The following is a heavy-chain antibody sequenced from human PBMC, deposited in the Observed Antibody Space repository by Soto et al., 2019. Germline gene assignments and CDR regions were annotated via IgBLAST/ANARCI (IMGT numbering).Heavy chain of an antibody. CDR1: GFTFNTYG. J-gene: IGHJ6*02. V-gene: IGHV3-33*08. CDR3: ARGDCTGAYCYSWPFNYGVDV. D-gene: IGHD2-15*01. Sequence: QVQLVESGGGVVQPGGSLRLSCTTSGFTFNTYGMYWVRQAPGKGLEWVAIIWFDGSNKYYGDSVKARFTISRDNPKNTLYLQMNSLRAEDTALYYCARGDCTGAYCYSWPFNYGVDVWGQGTTVTVSS. CDR2: IWFDGSNK.